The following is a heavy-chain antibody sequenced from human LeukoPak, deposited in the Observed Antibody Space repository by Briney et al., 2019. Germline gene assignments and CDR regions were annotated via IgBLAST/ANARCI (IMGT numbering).Heavy chain of an antibody. J-gene: IGHJ4*02. D-gene: IGHD3-9*01. V-gene: IGHV1-69*04. CDR3: ATDSDILTGYFVQ. Sequence: SVKVSCKASGGTFSSYAISWVRQAPGQGLEWMGRIIPILGIANYAQKFQGRVTITADKSTSTAYMELSSLRSEDTAVYYCATDSDILTGYFVQWGQGTLVTVSS. CDR1: GGTFSSYA. CDR2: IIPILGIA.